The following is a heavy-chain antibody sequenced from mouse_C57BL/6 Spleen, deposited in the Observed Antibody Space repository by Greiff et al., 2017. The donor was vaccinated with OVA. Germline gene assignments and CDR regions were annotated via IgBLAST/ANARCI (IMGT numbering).Heavy chain of an antibody. CDR1: GYTFTNYW. Sequence: QVQLQQSGAELVRPGTSVKMSCKASGYTFTNYWIGWAKQRPGHGLEWIGDIYPGGGYTNYNEKFKGKATLTADKSSSTAYMQFSSLTSEDSAIYYCARSLYGSSYYYARDYWGQGTSVTVSS. V-gene: IGHV1-63*01. CDR2: IYPGGGYT. J-gene: IGHJ4*01. CDR3: ARSLYGSSYYYARDY. D-gene: IGHD1-1*01.